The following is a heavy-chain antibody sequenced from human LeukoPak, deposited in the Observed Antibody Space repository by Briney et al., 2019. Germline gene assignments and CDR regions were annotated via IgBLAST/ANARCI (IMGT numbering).Heavy chain of an antibody. CDR1: GYTFTGYY. V-gene: IGHV1-2*02. J-gene: IGHJ6*03. Sequence: ASVKVSCKASGYTFTGYYMHWVRRAPGQGLEWMGWINPNSGGTNYAQKFQGRVTMTRDTSISTAYMELSRLRSDDTAVYYCASDRVSGSPDYYYYYMDVWGKGTTVTVSS. CDR3: ASDRVSGSPDYYYYYMDV. CDR2: INPNSGGT. D-gene: IGHD1-26*01.